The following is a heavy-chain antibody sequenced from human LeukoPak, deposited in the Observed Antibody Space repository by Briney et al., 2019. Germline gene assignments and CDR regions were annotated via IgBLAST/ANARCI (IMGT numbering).Heavy chain of an antibody. Sequence: EGSLRLSCAASGFTFSSYSMNWVRQAPGKGLEWVSSISSSSSYIYYADSVKGRFTISRDNAKNSLYLQMNSLRAEDTAVYYCARGIVVVAATGFGLDVWGPGTMVTVPS. D-gene: IGHD2-15*01. CDR1: GFTFSSYS. CDR3: ARGIVVVAATGFGLDV. V-gene: IGHV3-21*01. J-gene: IGHJ3*01. CDR2: ISSSSSYI.